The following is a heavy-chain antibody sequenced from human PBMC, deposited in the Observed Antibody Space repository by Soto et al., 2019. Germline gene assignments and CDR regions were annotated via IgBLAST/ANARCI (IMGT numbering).Heavy chain of an antibody. Sequence: PGGSLRLSCAASGFTFSSYAMHWVRQAPGKGLEWVAVISYDGSNKYYADSVKGRFTISRDNSKNTLYLQMNSLRAEDTAVYYCARGVATVGYWGRGTLVTVSS. CDR2: ISYDGSNK. CDR1: GFTFSSYA. V-gene: IGHV3-30-3*01. J-gene: IGHJ4*02. D-gene: IGHD2-15*01. CDR3: ARGVATVGY.